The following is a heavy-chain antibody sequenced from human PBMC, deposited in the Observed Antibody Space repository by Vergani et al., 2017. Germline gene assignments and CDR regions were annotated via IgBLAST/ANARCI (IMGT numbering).Heavy chain of an antibody. Sequence: EVQLLESGGDLVQPGGSLRLSCAASGFTFIMHAMSWVRQAPGKGLEWVSSISGNNDDVYYADSVKGRFTISRDNAKNSLYLQMNSLRAEDTAVYYCARDQSSGWPYYYYYYGMDVWGQGTTVTVSS. CDR1: GFTFIMHA. CDR2: ISGNNDDV. V-gene: IGHV3-21*01. CDR3: ARDQSSGWPYYYYYYGMDV. D-gene: IGHD6-19*01. J-gene: IGHJ6*02.